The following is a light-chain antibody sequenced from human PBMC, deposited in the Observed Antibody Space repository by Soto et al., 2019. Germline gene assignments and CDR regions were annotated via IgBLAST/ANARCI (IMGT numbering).Light chain of an antibody. CDR3: PVWDSSSDPRGV. CDR2: YDS. CDR1: NIGSKS. V-gene: IGLV3-21*04. J-gene: IGLJ1*01. Sequence: SYELTQPPSVSVAPGKTARITCGGNNIGSKSVHWYQQKPGQAPVLVIYYDSDRPSGIPERFSGSNSGNTATLTISRVEAGDEADYYCPVWDSSSDPRGVFGTGTKLTVL.